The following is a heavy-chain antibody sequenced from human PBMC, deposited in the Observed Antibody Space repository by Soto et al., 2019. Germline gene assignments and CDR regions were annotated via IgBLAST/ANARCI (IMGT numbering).Heavy chain of an antibody. CDR2: ISYDGSNK. CDR3: EKDGDSYYGMDD. V-gene: IGHV3-30*18. J-gene: IGHJ6*02. D-gene: IGHD7-27*01. Sequence: QVQLVESGGGVVQPGRSLRLSCAASGFTFSSYGMHWVRQAPGKGLEWVAVISYDGSNKYYADSVKGRFTISRDNSKNTVYLQRNSLRAEDTAVYYCEKDGDSYYGMDDWGQGTTVTVSS. CDR1: GFTFSSYG.